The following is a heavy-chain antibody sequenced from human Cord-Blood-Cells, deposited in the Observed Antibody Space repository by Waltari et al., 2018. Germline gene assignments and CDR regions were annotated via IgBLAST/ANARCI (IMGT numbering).Heavy chain of an antibody. Sequence: EVQLVESGGGLIQPGGSLRLSCAASGFTVSSNYMSWVRQAPGKGLEWVSVIYSGGSTYYADAVKGRFTISRDNSKNTLYLQMNSLRAEDTAVYYCARVGTSTGLGFDYWGQGTLVTVSS. J-gene: IGHJ4*02. CDR3: ARVGTSTGLGFDY. V-gene: IGHV3-53*01. CDR1: GFTVSSNY. CDR2: IYSGGST. D-gene: IGHD2-2*01.